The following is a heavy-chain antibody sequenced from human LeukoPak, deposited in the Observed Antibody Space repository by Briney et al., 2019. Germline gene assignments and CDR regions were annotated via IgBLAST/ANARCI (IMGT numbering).Heavy chain of an antibody. CDR2: ISAYNGNT. D-gene: IGHD4-17*01. Sequence: GASVKVSCKASGYTFTSYGISWVRQAPGQGLEWMGWISAYNGNTNYAQKFQGRVTMTRDTSTSTVYMELSSLRSEDTAVYYCARDQEGRYYFDYWGQGTLVTVSS. CDR1: GYTFTSYG. V-gene: IGHV1-18*01. J-gene: IGHJ4*02. CDR3: ARDQEGRYYFDY.